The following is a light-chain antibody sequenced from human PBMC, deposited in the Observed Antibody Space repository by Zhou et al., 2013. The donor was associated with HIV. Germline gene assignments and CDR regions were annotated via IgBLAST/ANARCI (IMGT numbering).Light chain of an antibody. CDR3: QQYASSPRT. J-gene: IGKJ1*01. Sequence: EIVLTQSPGTLSLSPGERATLFCRASQSVSSSYIAWYQQKPGQAPRLLIYGASSRAPGIPDRFSGSGSGTDFSLTISRVEPEDFAVYSCQQYASSPRTFGQGTKVEIK. V-gene: IGKV3-20*01. CDR1: QSVSSSY. CDR2: GAS.